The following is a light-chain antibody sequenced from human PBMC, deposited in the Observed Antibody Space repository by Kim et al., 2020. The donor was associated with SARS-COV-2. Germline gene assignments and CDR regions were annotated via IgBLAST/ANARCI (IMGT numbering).Light chain of an antibody. Sequence: SGSVGDRVTITCRARQGIINWLAWYQQKPGKAHKSLIYAASSLQSGVPSRFSGSGSGTDFTLTISSLQPEDFATYYCQQYSTYPYTFGQGTKLEI. CDR3: QQYSTYPYT. J-gene: IGKJ2*01. CDR1: QGIINW. CDR2: AAS. V-gene: IGKV1D-16*02.